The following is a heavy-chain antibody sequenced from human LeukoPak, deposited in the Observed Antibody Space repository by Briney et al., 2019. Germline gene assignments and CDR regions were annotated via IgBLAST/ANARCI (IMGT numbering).Heavy chain of an antibody. CDR3: ARVYSSSWSFDY. CDR1: GGSISSYY. D-gene: IGHD6-13*01. J-gene: IGHJ4*02. CDR2: IHYSGST. V-gene: IGHV4-59*12. Sequence: SETLSLTCTVSGGSISSYYWSWIRQPPGKGLEWIGYIHYSGSTTYNPSLKSRVTISVDTSKNQFSLKLSSVTAADTAVYYCARVYSSSWSFDYWGQGTLVTVSS.